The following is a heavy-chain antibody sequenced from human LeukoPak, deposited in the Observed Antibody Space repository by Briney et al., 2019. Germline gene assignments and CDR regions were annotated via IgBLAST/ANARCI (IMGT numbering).Heavy chain of an antibody. CDR1: GFTLSSYS. Sequence: GGSLRLSCAASGFTLSSYSMNWVRQAPGKGLEWVSSISSSSSYIYYADSVKGRFTISRDNAKNSLYLQMNSLRAEDTAVYYCARDHIVVVPAATPMDYWGQGTLVTVSS. CDR3: ARDHIVVVPAATPMDY. V-gene: IGHV3-21*01. J-gene: IGHJ4*02. CDR2: ISSSSSYI. D-gene: IGHD2-2*01.